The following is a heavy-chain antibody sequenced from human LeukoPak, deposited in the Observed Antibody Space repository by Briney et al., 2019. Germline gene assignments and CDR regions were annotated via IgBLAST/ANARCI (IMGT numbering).Heavy chain of an antibody. CDR1: GFTFSRHW. D-gene: IGHD5-12*01. Sequence: GGSLRLSCAASGFTFSRHWMHWVRQAPGKGLVWISRINSDASDTNYADFVKGRFTISRDNAKNTVYLQINSLRAEDTAVYYCARDPTPGVVAPNPDYWGQGTLVTVSS. CDR3: ARDPTPGVVAPNPDY. J-gene: IGHJ4*02. V-gene: IGHV3-74*01. CDR2: INSDASDT.